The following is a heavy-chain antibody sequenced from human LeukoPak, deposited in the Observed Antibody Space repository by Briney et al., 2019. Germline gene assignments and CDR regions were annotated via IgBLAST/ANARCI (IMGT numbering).Heavy chain of an antibody. J-gene: IGHJ4*02. Sequence: PGGSLRLSCAASGFTFSSYAMSWVRQAPGKGLEWVSAISGSGGSTYYADSVKGRFTISRDNSKNTLYLQMNSLRAEDTAVYYFAKDSNSGYEHFDYWGQGTLVTVSS. CDR2: ISGSGGST. CDR1: GFTFSSYA. CDR3: AKDSNSGYEHFDY. V-gene: IGHV3-23*01. D-gene: IGHD5-12*01.